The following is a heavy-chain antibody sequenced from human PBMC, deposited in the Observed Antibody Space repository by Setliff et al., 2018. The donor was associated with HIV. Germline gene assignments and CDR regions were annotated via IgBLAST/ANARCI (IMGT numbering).Heavy chain of an antibody. J-gene: IGHJ3*02. V-gene: IGHV1-69*13. D-gene: IGHD2-2*01. CDR1: GDTFSSYD. Sequence: GASVKVSCKASGDTFSSYDISWVRQAPGQGLEWMGRIIPVFGETNYAQKFQGRVTITADEFTSTAYMELSSLRSEDTAVYYCARGGRVVPAATGSNAYDIWGQGTKVTVSS. CDR2: IIPVFGET. CDR3: ARGGRVVPAATGSNAYDI.